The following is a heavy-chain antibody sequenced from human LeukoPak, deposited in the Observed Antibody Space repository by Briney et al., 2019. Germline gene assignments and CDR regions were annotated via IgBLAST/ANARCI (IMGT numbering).Heavy chain of an antibody. CDR1: GGSISSGDYY. CDR2: IYYSGGT. Sequence: SETLSLTCTVSGGSISSGDYYWSWIRQPPGKGLEWIGYIYYSGGTYYNPSLKSRVTISVDTSKNQFSLKLSSVTAADTAVYYCARVLGSSCHLDYWGQGTLVTVSS. CDR3: ARVLGSSCHLDY. D-gene: IGHD6-6*01. J-gene: IGHJ4*02. V-gene: IGHV4-30-4*08.